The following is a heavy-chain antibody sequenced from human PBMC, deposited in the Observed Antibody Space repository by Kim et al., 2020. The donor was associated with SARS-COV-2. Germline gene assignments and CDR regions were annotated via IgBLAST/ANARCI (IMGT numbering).Heavy chain of an antibody. D-gene: IGHD4-17*01. V-gene: IGHV1-8*01. Sequence: ASVKVSCKASGYTFTSYDINWVRQATGQGLEWMGWMNPNSGNTGYAQRFQGRVTMTRNTSISTAYMELSSLRSEDTAVYYCARWIFDSGDYHFDYWGRRTLVTVS. CDR1: GYTFTSYD. J-gene: IGHJ4*02. CDR2: MNPNSGNT. CDR3: ARWIFDSGDYHFDY.